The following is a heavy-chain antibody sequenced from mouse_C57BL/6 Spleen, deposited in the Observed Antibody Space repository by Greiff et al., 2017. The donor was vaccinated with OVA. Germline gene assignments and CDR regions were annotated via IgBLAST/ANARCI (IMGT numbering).Heavy chain of an antibody. D-gene: IGHD1-1*01. CDR1: GYSITSGYY. Sequence: EVQLQESGPGLVKPSQSLSLTCSVTGYSITSGYYWNWIRQFPGNKLEWMGYISYDGSNNYNPSLKNRISITRDTSKNQFFLKLNSVTTEDTATYYCARDHYYGSSPWYFDVWGTGTTVTVSS. J-gene: IGHJ1*03. CDR2: ISYDGSN. V-gene: IGHV3-6*01. CDR3: ARDHYYGSSPWYFDV.